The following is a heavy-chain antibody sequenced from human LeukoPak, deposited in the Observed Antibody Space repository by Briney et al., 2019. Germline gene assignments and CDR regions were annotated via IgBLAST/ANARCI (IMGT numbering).Heavy chain of an antibody. CDR1: GYAFTGYY. CDR3: ARNIWFGESADAFDI. J-gene: IGHJ3*02. Sequence: ASGKVCCKASGYAFTGYYMHWVRQAPGQGLEWMGWINPNSVGTNYAQKFQVRGTMTRDKAIRTAYMDLSRLTSDDTAVYYCARNIWFGESADAFDIWGQGTMVTVSS. V-gene: IGHV1-2*02. CDR2: INPNSVGT. D-gene: IGHD3-10*01.